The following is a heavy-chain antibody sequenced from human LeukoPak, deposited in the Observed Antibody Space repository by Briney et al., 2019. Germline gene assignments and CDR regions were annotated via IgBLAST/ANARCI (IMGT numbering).Heavy chain of an antibody. Sequence: ASVKVSCKASGYTFTSYAMNWVRQAPGQGLEWMGRIIPILGIANYAQKFQGRVTITADKSTSTAYMELSSLRSEDTAVYYCARDHPRQQLVRNNWFDPWGQGTLVTVSS. V-gene: IGHV1-69*04. CDR3: ARDHPRQQLVRNNWFDP. J-gene: IGHJ5*02. D-gene: IGHD6-13*01. CDR2: IIPILGIA. CDR1: GYTFTSYA.